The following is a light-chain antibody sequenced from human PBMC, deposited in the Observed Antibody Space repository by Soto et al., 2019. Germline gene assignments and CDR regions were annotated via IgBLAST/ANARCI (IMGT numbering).Light chain of an antibody. CDR1: QSISSW. Sequence: DIQITQSPSTLSASVGDRVTITCRASQSISSWLAWYQQKPGKAPKILIYDASALPRGVPSMFSGSGSGTKFTLTIASLQPDDFATDYCQQYETFSGTFGPGTKVDIK. J-gene: IGKJ1*01. CDR3: QQYETFSGT. V-gene: IGKV1-5*01. CDR2: DAS.